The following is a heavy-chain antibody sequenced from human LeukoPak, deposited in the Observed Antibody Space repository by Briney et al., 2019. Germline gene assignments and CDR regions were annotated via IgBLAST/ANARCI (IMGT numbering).Heavy chain of an antibody. CDR2: IYYSGST. Sequence: SETLSLTCTVSGGSTSSYYWSWIRQPPGKGLEWIGYIYYSGSTNYNPSLKSRVTISVDTSKNQFSLKLSSVTAADTAVYYCARYSGYDRRISFDYWGQGTLVTVSS. CDR3: ARYSGYDRRISFDY. D-gene: IGHD5-12*01. V-gene: IGHV4-59*01. CDR1: GGSTSSYY. J-gene: IGHJ4*02.